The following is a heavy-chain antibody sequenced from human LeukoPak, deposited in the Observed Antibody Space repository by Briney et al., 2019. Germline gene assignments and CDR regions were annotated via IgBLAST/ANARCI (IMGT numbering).Heavy chain of an antibody. CDR1: GYTFTAYY. CDR2: INPKNGDT. Sequence: ASVKVSCKASGYTFTAYYIHRVRQAPGQGLEWKGRINPKNGDTNYARKFQDRVTMTRDTSMSAAYMEISRLTYDDTAVYYCGRGIQSFDPWGQGTLVTVSS. V-gene: IGHV1-2*06. J-gene: IGHJ5*02. CDR3: GRGIQSFDP.